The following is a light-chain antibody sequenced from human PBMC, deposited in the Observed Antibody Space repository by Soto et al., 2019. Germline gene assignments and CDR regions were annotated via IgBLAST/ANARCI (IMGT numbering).Light chain of an antibody. V-gene: IGKV3-15*01. CDR3: QQYNNWLWT. CDR2: GAS. CDR1: QSVSSN. Sequence: EIVMTQSPATLSVSPGERATHSCRASQSVSSNLAWYQQKPGQAPRLLIYGASTMATGSTARFSGSGSGTEFTLTISSLQSEDFAVYYCQQYNNWLWTFGQGTKVEIK. J-gene: IGKJ1*01.